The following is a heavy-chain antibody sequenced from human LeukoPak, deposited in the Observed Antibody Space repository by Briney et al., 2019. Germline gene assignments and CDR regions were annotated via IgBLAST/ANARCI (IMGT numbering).Heavy chain of an antibody. CDR3: VKSSDYNWNVLFDY. CDR2: ISSSSSYI. Sequence: GGSLRLSCAASGFTFSSYSMNWVRQAPGKGLEWVSSISSSSSYIYYADSVKGRFTISRDNSKNSLYLQMNSLRTEDTAFYYCVKSSDYNWNVLFDYWGQGTLVTVSS. J-gene: IGHJ4*02. V-gene: IGHV3-21*04. D-gene: IGHD1-1*01. CDR1: GFTFSSYS.